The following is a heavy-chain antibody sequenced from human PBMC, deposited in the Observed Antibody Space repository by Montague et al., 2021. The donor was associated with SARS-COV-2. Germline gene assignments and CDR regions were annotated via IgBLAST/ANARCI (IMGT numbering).Heavy chain of an antibody. CDR1: GGSISSTSFF. Sequence: SETLSLTCTVSGGSISSTSFFWAWIRQPPGKGLEWVGCMYSSGTTYYNPSLKSRVTISGDTSRNQLSVRLSSVTAADTAVYYCARSASGWFIYWGQGTLVTVSS. D-gene: IGHD6-19*01. CDR3: ARSASGWFIY. CDR2: MYSSGTT. V-gene: IGHV4-39*01. J-gene: IGHJ4*02.